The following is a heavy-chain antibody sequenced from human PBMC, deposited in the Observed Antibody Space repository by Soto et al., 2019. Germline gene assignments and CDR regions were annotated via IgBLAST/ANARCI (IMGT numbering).Heavy chain of an antibody. Sequence: GGSLRLSCAASGFTFSSFAVHWVRQAPGKGLEWVALVSYDGTNNYYADSVKGRFTISRDNSKNTVYLQMSSLRAEDTAIYYCARDTGTDYGDNSITFDYWGQGTLVTVSS. J-gene: IGHJ4*02. D-gene: IGHD4-17*01. CDR2: VSYDGTNN. CDR3: ARDTGTDYGDNSITFDY. CDR1: GFTFSSFA. V-gene: IGHV3-30-3*01.